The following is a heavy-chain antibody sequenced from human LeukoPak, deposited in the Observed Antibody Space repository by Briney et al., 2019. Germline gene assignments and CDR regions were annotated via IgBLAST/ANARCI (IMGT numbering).Heavy chain of an antibody. J-gene: IGHJ4*02. V-gene: IGHV4-30-4*08. D-gene: IGHD5-12*01. CDR2: IYYSGST. Sequence: SETLSLTCTVSGGSISSGDYYWSWIRQPPGKGLEWIGYIYYSGSTYYNPSLKSRVTISVDTSKNQFSLKPSSVTAAGTAVYYCARENSAYDSYYFDYWGQGTLVTVSS. CDR3: ARENSAYDSYYFDY. CDR1: GGSISSGDYY.